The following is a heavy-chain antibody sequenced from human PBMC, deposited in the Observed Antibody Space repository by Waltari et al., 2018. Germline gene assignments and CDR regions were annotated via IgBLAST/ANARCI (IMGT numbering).Heavy chain of an antibody. Sequence: HVQLQESGPGLVKPSETLSLTCTVFGGPINHAYWSWSRQSPEKGMVWIGYIYFGGTTHYNPSVESRVTISIDISRTQFSWRLTAVTAADTAGYYCATDSRPASAGLWGQGTLVTVSS. CDR1: GGPINHAY. J-gene: IGHJ4*02. D-gene: IGHD6-13*01. V-gene: IGHV4-59*01. CDR2: IYFGGTT. CDR3: ATDSRPASAGL.